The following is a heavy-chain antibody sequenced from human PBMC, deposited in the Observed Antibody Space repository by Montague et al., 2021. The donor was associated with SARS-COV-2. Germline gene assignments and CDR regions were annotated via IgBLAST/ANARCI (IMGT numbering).Heavy chain of an antibody. CDR3: ARSSGSSYPGLFDS. D-gene: IGHD1-26*01. CDR2: ISYSGST. CDR1: GGSISSYY. J-gene: IGHJ4*02. V-gene: IGHV4-59*01. Sequence: SETLSLTCTVSGGSISSYYWSWIRQPPGRGLQWIGYISYSGSTNYNPSLKSRVTISVDTSKNHFTLRLSSVTAADTAVYYCARSSGSSYPGLFDSWGQGTLVTVSS.